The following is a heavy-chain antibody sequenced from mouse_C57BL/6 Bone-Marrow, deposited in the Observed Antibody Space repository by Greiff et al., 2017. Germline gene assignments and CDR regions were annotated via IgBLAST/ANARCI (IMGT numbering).Heavy chain of an antibody. CDR2: IDPSDSYT. Sequence: QVQLQQPGAELVKPGASVKLSCKASGYTFTSYWMQWVKQRPGQGLEWIGEIDPSDSYTNYNQKFKGKATLTVDTSSSPAYMQLSSLTSEDSAVYYCARSFTTVVARYFDVGGTGTTVTVSS. CDR1: GYTFTSYW. D-gene: IGHD1-1*01. CDR3: ARSFTTVVARYFDV. J-gene: IGHJ1*03. V-gene: IGHV1-50*01.